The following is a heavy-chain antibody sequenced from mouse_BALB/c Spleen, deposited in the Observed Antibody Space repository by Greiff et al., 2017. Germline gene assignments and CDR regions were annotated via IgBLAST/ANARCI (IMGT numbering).Heavy chain of an antibody. Sequence: QVQLQQSGAELMKPGASVKISCKATGYTFSSYWIEWVKQRPGHGLEWIGEILPGSGSTNYNEKFKGKATFTADTSSNTAYMQLSSLTSEDSAVCYCARKGDYYGSSSLWYLGVWGAGTTVTVSS. J-gene: IGHJ1*01. V-gene: IGHV1-9*01. D-gene: IGHD1-1*01. CDR1: GYTFSSYW. CDR3: ARKGDYYGSSSLWYLGV. CDR2: ILPGSGST.